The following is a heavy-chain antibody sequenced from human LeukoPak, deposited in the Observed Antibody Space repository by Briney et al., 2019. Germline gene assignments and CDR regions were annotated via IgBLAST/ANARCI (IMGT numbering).Heavy chain of an antibody. CDR1: RFTFSNYA. CDR2: ISYDGSNK. CDR3: PRDYYDTNGNGAFDI. D-gene: IGHD3-22*01. V-gene: IGHV3-30-3*01. J-gene: IGHJ3*02. Sequence: GGSLRLSCAASRFTFSNYAMHWVRQAPGKGLEWVAVISYDGSNKYYADSVKGRFTISRDNSKNTLYLQMNSLRAEDTAVYYCPRDYYDTNGNGAFDIWGQGTMVTVSS.